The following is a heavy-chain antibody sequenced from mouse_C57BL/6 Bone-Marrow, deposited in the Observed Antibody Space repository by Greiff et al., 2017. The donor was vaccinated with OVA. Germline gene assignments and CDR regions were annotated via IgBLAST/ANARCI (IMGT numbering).Heavy chain of an antibody. Sequence: DVKLVESGGGLVQPGGSLKLSCAASGFTFSDYYMYWVRQTPEKRLEWVAYISNGGGSTYYPDTVKGRFTISRDNAKNTLYLQMSRLKSEDTAMYYCASPLYYGYGDGFADWGQGTLVTVSA. J-gene: IGHJ3*01. D-gene: IGHD2-2*01. CDR2: ISNGGGST. CDR3: ASPLYYGYGDGFAD. V-gene: IGHV5-12*01. CDR1: GFTFSDYY.